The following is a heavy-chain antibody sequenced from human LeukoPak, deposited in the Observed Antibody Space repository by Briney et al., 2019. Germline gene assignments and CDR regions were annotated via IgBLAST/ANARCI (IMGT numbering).Heavy chain of an antibody. J-gene: IGHJ3*02. Sequence: ASVKVSCKASGYTFTSYYMHWVRQAPGQGLEWMGIINPSGGSTSYAQKFQGRVTMTRDTSTSTVYMELSSLRSEDTAVYYCARDSAVLVECSGGSCYLDAFDIWGQGTMVTVSS. CDR3: ARDSAVLVECSGGSCYLDAFDI. D-gene: IGHD2-15*01. CDR1: GYTFTSYY. CDR2: INPSGGST. V-gene: IGHV1-46*01.